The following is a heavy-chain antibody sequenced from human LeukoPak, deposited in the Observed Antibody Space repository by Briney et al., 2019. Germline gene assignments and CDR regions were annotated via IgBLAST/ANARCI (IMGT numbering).Heavy chain of an antibody. D-gene: IGHD3/OR15-3a*01. CDR3: ARVLGLWYFDY. CDR2: ISGSGGST. V-gene: IGHV3-23*01. CDR1: GFTFSNYG. Sequence: GGSLRLSCAASGFTFSNYGMSWVRQAPGKGLEWVSAISGSGGSTNYADSVKGRFTISRDNSKNTLYLQMNSLRAEDTAVYYCARVLGLWYFDYWGQGTLVTVSS. J-gene: IGHJ4*02.